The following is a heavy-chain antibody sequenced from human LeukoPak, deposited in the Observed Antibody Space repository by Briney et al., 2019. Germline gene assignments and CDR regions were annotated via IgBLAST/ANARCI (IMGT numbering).Heavy chain of an antibody. Sequence: GGSLRLSCAASGFSFSTYWMAWVRQAPGKGLEWVSGINWNGGSTGYADSVKGRFTISRDNAKNSLYLQMNSLRAEDTALYYCARDDYNYFAWDWGQGTLVTVSS. J-gene: IGHJ4*02. D-gene: IGHD5-24*01. CDR1: GFSFSTYW. V-gene: IGHV3-20*04. CDR2: INWNGGST. CDR3: ARDDYNYFAWD.